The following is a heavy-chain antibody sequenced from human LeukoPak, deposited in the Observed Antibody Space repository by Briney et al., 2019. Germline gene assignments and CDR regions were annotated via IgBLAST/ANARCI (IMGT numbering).Heavy chain of an antibody. Sequence: ASVKVSCKASGYTFTSYYMHWVRQAPGQGLEWMGIINPSGGSTSYAQKLQGRVTMTTDTSTSTAYMELRSLRSDDTAVYYCARVFGSSGWYDDAFDIWGQGTMVTVSS. CDR3: ARVFGSSGWYDDAFDI. V-gene: IGHV1-46*01. D-gene: IGHD6-19*01. CDR1: GYTFTSYY. J-gene: IGHJ3*02. CDR2: INPSGGST.